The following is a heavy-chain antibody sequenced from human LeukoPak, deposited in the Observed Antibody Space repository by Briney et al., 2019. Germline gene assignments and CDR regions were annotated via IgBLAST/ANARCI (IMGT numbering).Heavy chain of an antibody. V-gene: IGHV1-2*02. CDR1: GYTFSDYF. J-gene: IGHJ5*02. Sequence: GASVKVSCKASGYTFSDYFIHWVRQAPGQGLEWMGWINPNSGGTNYAQKFQGRVTMTRDTSISTAYMELSRLRSDDTAVYYCARAQSYPWNWFDPWGQGTLVTVSS. CDR2: INPNSGGT. CDR3: ARAQSYPWNWFDP.